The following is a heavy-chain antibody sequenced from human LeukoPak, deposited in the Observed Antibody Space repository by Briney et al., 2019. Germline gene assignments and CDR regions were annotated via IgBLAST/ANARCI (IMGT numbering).Heavy chain of an antibody. V-gene: IGHV4-39*01. D-gene: IGHD3-10*01. J-gene: IGHJ5*02. CDR1: GGSISSSSYY. Sequence: SETQSLTCTVSGGSISSSSYYWGWIRQPPGKGLEWIGSIYYSGSTYYNPSLKSRVTISVDTSKNQFSLKLSSVTAADTAVYYCARHRGSGSYYNSRKYNWFDPWGQGTLVTVSS. CDR3: ARHRGSGSYYNSRKYNWFDP. CDR2: IYYSGST.